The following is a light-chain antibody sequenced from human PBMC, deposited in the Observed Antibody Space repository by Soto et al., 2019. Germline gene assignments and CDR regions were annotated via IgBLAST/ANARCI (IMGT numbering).Light chain of an antibody. Sequence: QSVLTQPASVSGSPGQSITISCTGTSSDVGSYNVVSWYQQHPGKAPKLMIYEGSKRPSGVPNRFSGSKSGNTASLTISGLQAEDEADYYRCSYADSSTYVFGTGTKVTVL. CDR1: SSDVGSYNV. J-gene: IGLJ1*01. CDR2: EGS. V-gene: IGLV2-23*01. CDR3: CSYADSSTYV.